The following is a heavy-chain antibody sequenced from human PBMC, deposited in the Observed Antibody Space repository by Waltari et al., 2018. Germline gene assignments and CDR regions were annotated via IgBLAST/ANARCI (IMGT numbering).Heavy chain of an antibody. D-gene: IGHD4-17*01. CDR3: ARGARRTTVTTGWWYFDL. CDR2: SNSDGSST. V-gene: IGHV3-74*01. Sequence: EVQLVESGGGLVQPGGSLRLSCAAPGFTYSMYGMHWVGQAPGKGLVWVSRSNSDGSSTSYADSVKGRFTISKDNAKNTVYLQMNSLRAEDTAIYYCARGARRTTVTTGWWYFDLWGRGTLVTVSS. CDR1: GFTYSMYG. J-gene: IGHJ2*01.